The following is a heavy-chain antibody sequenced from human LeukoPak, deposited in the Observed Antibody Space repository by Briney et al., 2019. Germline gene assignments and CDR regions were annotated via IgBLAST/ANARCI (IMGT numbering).Heavy chain of an antibody. CDR3: ARDVRADFWTGYPNHAFDI. V-gene: IGHV3-7*01. J-gene: IGHJ3*02. Sequence: PGGSLRLSCTASGFTSSTYWMSWVRQAPGKGLEWVANINQDGSEKYYVDSVKGRFTISRDNAKNSLYLQMNSLRAEDTALYYCARDVRADFWTGYPNHAFDIWGQGTVVTVSS. CDR1: GFTSSTYW. D-gene: IGHD3/OR15-3a*01. CDR2: INQDGSEK.